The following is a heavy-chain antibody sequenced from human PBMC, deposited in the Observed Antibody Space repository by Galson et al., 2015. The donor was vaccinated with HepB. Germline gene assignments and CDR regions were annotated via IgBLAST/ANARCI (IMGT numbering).Heavy chain of an antibody. V-gene: IGHV3-7*03. CDR1: GFTFSSYW. CDR2: IKQDGSEK. D-gene: IGHD6-13*01. CDR3: ARDEYVKYSSSWYGFPPAYYYGMDV. J-gene: IGHJ6*02. Sequence: SLRLSCAASGFTFSSYWMSWVRQAPGKGLEWVANIKQDGSEKYYVDSVKGRFTISRDNAKNSLYLQMNSLRAEDTAVYYCARDEYVKYSSSWYGFPPAYYYGMDVWGQGTTVTVSS.